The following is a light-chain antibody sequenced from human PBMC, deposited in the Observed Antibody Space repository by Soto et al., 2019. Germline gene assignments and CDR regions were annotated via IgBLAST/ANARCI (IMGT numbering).Light chain of an antibody. CDR1: QXVSSY. CDR2: DAS. CDR3: QQRSNWPPYT. J-gene: IGKJ2*01. Sequence: LSPGERATXSCRAXQXVSSYLAWYQQKPGQAPRLLIYDASNRATGIPARFSGSGSGTDFTLTISSLEPEDFAVYYCQQRSNWPPYTFGQGTKLEIK. V-gene: IGKV3-11*01.